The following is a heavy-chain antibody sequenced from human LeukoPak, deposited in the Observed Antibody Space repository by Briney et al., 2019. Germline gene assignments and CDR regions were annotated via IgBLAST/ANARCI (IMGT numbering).Heavy chain of an antibody. D-gene: IGHD1-26*01. Sequence: SETLSLTCTVSGGSISSSGYYWGWIRQPPGKGLEWIASIYYSGSTYYNPSLKSRVTISVDTSKSQLSLRLSSLTAADTAVYYCARHEYSGSYYGLSWFDPWGQGTLVTVSS. CDR1: GGSISSSGYY. V-gene: IGHV4-39*01. CDR3: ARHEYSGSYYGLSWFDP. J-gene: IGHJ5*02. CDR2: IYYSGST.